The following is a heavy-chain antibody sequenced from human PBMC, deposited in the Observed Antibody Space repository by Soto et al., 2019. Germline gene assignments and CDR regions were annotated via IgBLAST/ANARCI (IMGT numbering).Heavy chain of an antibody. D-gene: IGHD6-6*01. V-gene: IGHV1-69*06. CDR1: GGTFSSYA. Sequence: SVKVSCKASGGTFSSYAISWVRQAPGQGLEWMGGIIPIFGTANYAQKFQGRVTITADKSTSTAYMELSSLRSEDTAVYYCARAARVPGGLYSSSLWSPYYYYGMDVWGQGTTVTSP. J-gene: IGHJ6*02. CDR2: IIPIFGTA. CDR3: ARAARVPGGLYSSSLWSPYYYYGMDV.